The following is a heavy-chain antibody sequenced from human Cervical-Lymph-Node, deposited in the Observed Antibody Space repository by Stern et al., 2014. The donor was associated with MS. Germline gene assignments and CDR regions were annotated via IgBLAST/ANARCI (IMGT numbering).Heavy chain of an antibody. CDR1: GFTFSSYG. J-gene: IGHJ4*02. Sequence: VQLVESGGGVVQPGRSLRLSCAASGFTFSSYGMHWVRQAPGKGLEWVAVIWYDGSNKYYADSVKGRFTISRDNSKNTLYLQMNSLRAEDTAVYYCARGGKTGYSSSWFDYWGQGTLVTVSS. V-gene: IGHV3-33*01. CDR2: IWYDGSNK. D-gene: IGHD6-13*01. CDR3: ARGGKTGYSSSWFDY.